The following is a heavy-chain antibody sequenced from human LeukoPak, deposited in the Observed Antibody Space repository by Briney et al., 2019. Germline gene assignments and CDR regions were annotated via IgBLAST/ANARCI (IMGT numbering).Heavy chain of an antibody. J-gene: IGHJ1*01. Sequence: GGSLRLSCAASGFTFSSYAMSWVRQAPGKGLEWVSALSGSGGSTYYADSVKGRFTISRDNSKNTLYLQMNSLRAEDTAVYYCAKGSVAGTEYFQHWGQGTLVTVSS. CDR1: GFTFSSYA. CDR3: AKGSVAGTEYFQH. CDR2: LSGSGGST. D-gene: IGHD6-19*01. V-gene: IGHV3-23*01.